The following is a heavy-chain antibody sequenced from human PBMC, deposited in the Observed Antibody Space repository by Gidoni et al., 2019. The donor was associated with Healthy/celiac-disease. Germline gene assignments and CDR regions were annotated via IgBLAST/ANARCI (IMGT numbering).Heavy chain of an antibody. CDR3: VTDLGGRPGIFFDS. CDR2: ISADNGKT. D-gene: IGHD3-3*01. V-gene: IGHV1-18*01. J-gene: IGHJ4*02. Sequence: QVQLVQSGAEVKRPGASVNVSCKASDYSFTDFGISWVRQAPGPGPAWVGRISADNGKTAYAQRFQRRVTMTTHLPTSTANMELRSLTSDDTAISHSVTDLGGRPGIFFDSWGQGTLVPVSS. CDR1: DYSFTDFG.